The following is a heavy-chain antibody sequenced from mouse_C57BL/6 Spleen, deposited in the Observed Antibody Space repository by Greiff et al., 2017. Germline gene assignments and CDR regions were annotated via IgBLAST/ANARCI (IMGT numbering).Heavy chain of an antibody. D-gene: IGHD1-1*01. J-gene: IGHJ1*03. CDR2: INYDGSST. Sequence: EVMLVESEGGLVQPGSSMKLSCTASGFTFSDYYMAWVRQVPEKGLEWVANINYDGSSTYYLDSLKSRFIISRDNAKNILYLQMSSLKSEDTATYYCARDGATVVATYWYFDVWGTGTTVTVSS. CDR1: GFTFSDYY. CDR3: ARDGATVVATYWYFDV. V-gene: IGHV5-16*01.